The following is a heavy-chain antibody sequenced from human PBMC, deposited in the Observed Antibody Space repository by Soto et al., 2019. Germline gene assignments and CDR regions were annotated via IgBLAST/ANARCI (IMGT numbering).Heavy chain of an antibody. CDR2: IIPIFGTA. J-gene: IGHJ6*02. V-gene: IGHV1-69*06. Sequence: ASVKVSCKASGGTFSSYAISWVRQAPGQGLEWMGGIIPIFGTANYAQKFQGRVTITADKSTSTAYMELSSLRSEDTAVYYCARGGSTRSKIAAAAYYGMDVWGQGTTVTVPS. CDR3: ARGGSTRSKIAAAAYYGMDV. D-gene: IGHD6-13*01. CDR1: GGTFSSYA.